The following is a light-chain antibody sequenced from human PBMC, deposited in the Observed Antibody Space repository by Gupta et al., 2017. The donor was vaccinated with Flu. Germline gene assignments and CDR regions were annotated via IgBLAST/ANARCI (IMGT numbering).Light chain of an antibody. J-gene: IGLJ2*01. CDR3: QSFDTSLSVV. V-gene: IGLV1-40*01. CDR1: SSNIGAIYD. CDR2: GNN. Sequence: QSVPTQPPSVSRAPRQRVTISCTGSSSNIGAIYDVHWYQQIPGTAPKLLIYGNNNRPSGVPERFSGSKSGTSASLAITGLQADDEAYYYCQSFDTSLSVVFGGGTKLTVL.